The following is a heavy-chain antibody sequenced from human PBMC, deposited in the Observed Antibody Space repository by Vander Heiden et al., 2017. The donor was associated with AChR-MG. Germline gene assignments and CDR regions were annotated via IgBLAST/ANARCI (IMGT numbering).Heavy chain of an antibody. CDR3: ARSPRTSCRGGSCYSFDY. CDR2: INPNSGGT. J-gene: IGHJ4*02. CDR1: GYTFTGYY. D-gene: IGHD2-15*01. Sequence: QVQLVQSGAEVKKPGASVKVSCKASGYTFTGYYMHWVRQAPGQGLEWMGWINPNSGGTNYAQKFQGRVTMTRDTSISTAYMELSRLRSDDTAVYYCARSPRTSCRGGSCYSFDYWGQGTLVTVSS. V-gene: IGHV1-2*02.